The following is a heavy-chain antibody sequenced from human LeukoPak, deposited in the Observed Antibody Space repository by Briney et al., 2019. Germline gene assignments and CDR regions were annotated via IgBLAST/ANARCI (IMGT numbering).Heavy chain of an antibody. V-gene: IGHV3-48*04. Sequence: GGSLRLSCAFSGFTFSNYSVNWVRQAPGKGLEWVSYISSSSGTIYYADSVKGRFTISRDNAKNSLYLQMNSLRAEDAAVYYCARVGGVCTSGWCSYGMDVWGQGTTVTVSS. CDR2: ISSSSGTI. CDR3: ARVGGVCTSGWCSYGMDV. J-gene: IGHJ6*02. D-gene: IGHD6-19*01. CDR1: GFTFSNYS.